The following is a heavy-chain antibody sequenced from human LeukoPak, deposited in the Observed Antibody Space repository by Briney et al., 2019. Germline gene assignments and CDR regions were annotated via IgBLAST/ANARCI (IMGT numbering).Heavy chain of an antibody. D-gene: IGHD3-22*01. CDR2: ISYDGSNK. V-gene: IGHV3-30*04. CDR3: ARAPRGEVVVNFLAY. CDR1: GFTFSSYA. J-gene: IGHJ4*02. Sequence: GGSLRLSCAASGFTFSSYAMHWVRQAPGKGLEWVAVISYDGSNKYYADSVKGRFTISRDNSKNTLYLQMNSLRAEDTAVYYCARAPRGEVVVNFLAYWGQGTLVTVSS.